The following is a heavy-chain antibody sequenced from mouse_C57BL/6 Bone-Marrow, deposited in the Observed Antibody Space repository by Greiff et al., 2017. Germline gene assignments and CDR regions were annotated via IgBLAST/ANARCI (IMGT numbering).Heavy chain of an antibody. J-gene: IGHJ4*01. D-gene: IGHD1-1*01. V-gene: IGHV6-3*01. CDR3: TDAITTVVADAMDY. CDR1: GFTFSNYW. CDR2: IRLKSDNYAT. Sequence: EVKLVESGGGLVQPGGSMKLSCVASGFTFSNYWMNWVRQSPEKGLEWVAQIRLKSDNYATHYAESVKGRFTISRDDSKSSVYLQMNNLRAEDTGIYYCTDAITTVVADAMDYWGQGTSVTVSS.